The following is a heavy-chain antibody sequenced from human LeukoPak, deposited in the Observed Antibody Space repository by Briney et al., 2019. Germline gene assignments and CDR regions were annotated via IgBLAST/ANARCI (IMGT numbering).Heavy chain of an antibody. J-gene: IGHJ4*02. D-gene: IGHD1-26*01. V-gene: IGHV3-30-3*01. CDR3: ARGHAPLDGGSYGYFDY. Sequence: GGSLRLSCAASGFTFSSYAMHWVRQAPGKGLEWVAVISYDGSNKYYADSVKGRFTISRDNSKNTLYLQMNSLRAEDTAVYYCARGHAPLDGGSYGYFDYWGQGTLVTVSS. CDR2: ISYDGSNK. CDR1: GFTFSSYA.